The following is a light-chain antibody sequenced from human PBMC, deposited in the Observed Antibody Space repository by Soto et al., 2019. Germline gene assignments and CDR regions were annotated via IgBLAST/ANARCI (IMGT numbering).Light chain of an antibody. J-gene: IGLJ1*01. CDR2: YDD. V-gene: IGLV1-36*01. CDR1: SSNIGNNA. Sequence: QSVLTQPPSVSEAPRQRVTISCSGSSSNIGNNAVNWYQQLPGKAPKLLIYYDDLLPSGVSDRFSGSKSGTSASLAISGLKCEDEADYYCAAWDDSLNGYVFGTGTKLTVL. CDR3: AAWDDSLNGYV.